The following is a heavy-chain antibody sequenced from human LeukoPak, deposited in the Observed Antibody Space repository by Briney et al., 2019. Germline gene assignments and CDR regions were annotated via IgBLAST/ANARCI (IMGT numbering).Heavy chain of an antibody. J-gene: IGHJ4*02. Sequence: GGSLRLSCEASGSGFTFGNFGLSWVRQAPGKGLEWVSYISSSGSTIYYAASVRGRFTISRDNANNSLYLQMHSLRAEDAAVYYCASVTTRDYHTSGRYPPPFDSWGPGTLVTVSS. V-gene: IGHV3-48*04. CDR3: ASVTTRDYHTSGRYPPPFDS. D-gene: IGHD3-10*01. CDR1: GSGFTFGNFG. CDR2: ISSSGSTI.